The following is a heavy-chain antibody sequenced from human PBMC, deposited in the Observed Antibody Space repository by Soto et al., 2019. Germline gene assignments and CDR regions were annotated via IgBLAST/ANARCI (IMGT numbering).Heavy chain of an antibody. CDR2: IYHSGST. Sequence: PSETLSLTCAVSGGTISRSNWGSWVRQPPGKGLEWIGEIYHSGSTNYNPSLKSRVTISVDRSKNQFSLKLSSLTAADTAVYYCARSITFDWLFFDNWGQGSLGTVSS. V-gene: IGHV4-4*02. D-gene: IGHD3-9*01. CDR1: GGTISRSNW. J-gene: IGHJ4*02. CDR3: ARSITFDWLFFDN.